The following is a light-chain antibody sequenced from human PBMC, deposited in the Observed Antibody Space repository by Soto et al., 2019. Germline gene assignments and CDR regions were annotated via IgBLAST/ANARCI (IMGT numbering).Light chain of an antibody. CDR3: SSYTRSSTWV. CDR2: EVS. J-gene: IGLJ3*02. Sequence: QSVLTQPASVSGSPGQSITISCTGTSSDIGGYNYVSWYQQHPGKAPKVIIYEVSNRSSGVSNRFSGSKSGNTASRTISGLQAEDEADYYCSSYTRSSTWVFGGGTKLTVL. V-gene: IGLV2-14*01. CDR1: SSDIGGYNY.